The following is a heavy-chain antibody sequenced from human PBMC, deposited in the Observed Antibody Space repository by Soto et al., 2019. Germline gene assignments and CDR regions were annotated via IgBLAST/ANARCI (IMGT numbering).Heavy chain of an antibody. CDR2: INGGSGDT. D-gene: IGHD4-4*01. V-gene: IGHV1-3*01. CDR1: GYTFTQFS. CDR3: ARSVNIAFDH. Sequence: QVPLVQSGAEVQRPGAAVKVSCKASGYTFTQFSIHWMRQAPGQRLEWMGWINGGSGDTHYSQEFQGRVTVTRDTSATTAYLELSSPRSEDTAVFYCARSVNIAFDHWGQGNLVTVSS. J-gene: IGHJ5*02.